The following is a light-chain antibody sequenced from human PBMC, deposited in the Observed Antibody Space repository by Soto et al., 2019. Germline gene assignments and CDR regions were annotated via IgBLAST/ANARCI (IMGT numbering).Light chain of an antibody. J-gene: IGLJ2*01. Sequence: QSVLTQPPSAPGTPGQRVTISCSGSNSNIGTNTVNWYQQLPGTAPKLLIFSYNQRPSGVPDRFSGSKSGTSASLAISGLQSDDEVDYYCAAWDDSLNGVVFGGETKLTVL. CDR2: SYN. V-gene: IGLV1-44*01. CDR3: AAWDDSLNGVV. CDR1: NSNIGTNT.